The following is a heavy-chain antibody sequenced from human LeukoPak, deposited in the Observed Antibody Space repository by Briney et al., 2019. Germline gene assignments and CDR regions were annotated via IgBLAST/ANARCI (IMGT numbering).Heavy chain of an antibody. Sequence: GGSLRLSCAASGFAFSTSWMSWVRQAPGKGLEGVANIKQDGSEKNYVDSVKGRFTISRDNSKNTLYLQMNSLRAEDTAVYYCAKEEETLLPDWGQGTLVTVSS. CDR2: IKQDGSEK. V-gene: IGHV3-7*01. CDR1: GFAFSTSW. J-gene: IGHJ1*01. D-gene: IGHD2-15*01. CDR3: AKEEETLLPD.